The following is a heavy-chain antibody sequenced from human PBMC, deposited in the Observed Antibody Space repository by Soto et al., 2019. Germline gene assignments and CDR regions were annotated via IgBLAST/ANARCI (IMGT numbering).Heavy chain of an antibody. Sequence: EVQLVQSGAEVKKPGESLKISCKGSGYSFTSYWIGWVRQMPGKGLEWMGIIYPGDSDTRYSPSFQGQVTISADKSISTAYLQWSSLKASDTAMYYCVRLSGGYCSSTSCYDYYYYYMDVWGKGTTVTVSS. CDR1: GYSFTSYW. V-gene: IGHV5-51*03. J-gene: IGHJ6*03. D-gene: IGHD2-2*01. CDR3: VRLSGGYCSSTSCYDYYYYYMDV. CDR2: IYPGDSDT.